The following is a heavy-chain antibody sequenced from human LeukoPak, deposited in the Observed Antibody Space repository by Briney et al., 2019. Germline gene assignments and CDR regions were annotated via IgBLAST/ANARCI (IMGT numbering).Heavy chain of an antibody. D-gene: IGHD6-25*01. CDR2: INSDGSTT. CDR3: ARSYSSEI. J-gene: IGHJ3*02. CDR1: GFTFSNYW. V-gene: IGHV3-74*01. Sequence: PGGSLRLSCAASGFTFSNYWMHWVRQGSGKGLVWVSRINSDGSTTNYADSVKGRFTISRDNAKNTLFLQMNSLRAEDTAVYYCARSYSSEIWGQGTMVTVSS.